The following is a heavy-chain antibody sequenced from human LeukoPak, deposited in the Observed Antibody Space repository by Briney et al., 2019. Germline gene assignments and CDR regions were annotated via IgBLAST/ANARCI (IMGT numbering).Heavy chain of an antibody. CDR3: ARDGGYSNYANSMDV. Sequence: GGSLRLSCAASGFTFSTYSMHWVRQAPGKGLEWAALTWYDGSNKYYADSVKGRFTISRDNSKNTLYLQMNSLRAEDTAVYYCARDGGYSNYANSMDVWGQGTTVTVSS. CDR1: GFTFSTYS. D-gene: IGHD4-4*01. J-gene: IGHJ6*02. V-gene: IGHV3-33*01. CDR2: TWYDGSNK.